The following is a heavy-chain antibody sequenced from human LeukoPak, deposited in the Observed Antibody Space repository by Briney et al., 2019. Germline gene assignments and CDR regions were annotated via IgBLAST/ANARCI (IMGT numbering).Heavy chain of an antibody. J-gene: IGHJ5*02. D-gene: IGHD6-6*01. CDR3: ARLIAARPGWFDP. Sequence: SETLSLTCTVSGGSISSYYWSWIRQPPGKGLEWIGYIYTSGSTNYNPSLNSRVTISVDTPKNQFSLKLSSVPAADTAVYYCARLIAARPGWFDPWGQGTLVTVSS. CDR1: GGSISSYY. V-gene: IGHV4-4*09. CDR2: IYTSGST.